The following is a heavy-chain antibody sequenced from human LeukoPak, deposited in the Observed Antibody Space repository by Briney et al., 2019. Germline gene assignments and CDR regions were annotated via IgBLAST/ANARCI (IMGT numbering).Heavy chain of an antibody. Sequence: GGSLRLSCAASGFTFSSYAMSWVRQAPGKGLEWVSAISGSGGSTYYADSVKGRFTISRDNSKNTLYLQMNSLRAEDTAVYYCAKNGKYQLLGSWCDSWGQGTLVTVSS. V-gene: IGHV3-23*01. J-gene: IGHJ5*01. CDR2: ISGSGGST. D-gene: IGHD2-2*01. CDR3: AKNGKYQLLGSWCDS. CDR1: GFTFSSYA.